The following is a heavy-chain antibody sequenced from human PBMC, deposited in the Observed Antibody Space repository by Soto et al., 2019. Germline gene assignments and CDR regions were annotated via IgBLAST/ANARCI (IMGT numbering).Heavy chain of an antibody. V-gene: IGHV3-23*01. CDR2: IIDSGGST. J-gene: IGHJ6*02. CDR3: AKGRSYYYYYGVDV. Sequence: GVSLRLSCAASGFTFSSYAMGWVRQAPGKGLEWVSDIIDSGGSTYYADSVKGRFTISRDNSKSTLYLQMNSLRAEDTALYYCAKGRSYYYYYGVDVWGQGTTVTVSS. CDR1: GFTFSSYA.